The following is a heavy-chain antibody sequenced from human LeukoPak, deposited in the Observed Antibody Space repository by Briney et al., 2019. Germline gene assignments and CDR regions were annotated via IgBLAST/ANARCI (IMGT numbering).Heavy chain of an antibody. CDR1: GFTFSSYG. CDR2: IWYDGSNK. J-gene: IGHJ3*02. CDR3: ARDRAVAGTDAFDI. V-gene: IGHV3-33*01. D-gene: IGHD6-19*01. Sequence: PGGSLRLSCAASGFTFSSYGMHWVRQAPGKGLEWGAVIWYDGSNKYYADSVKGRFTISRDNSKNTLYLQMNSLRAEDTAVYYCARDRAVAGTDAFDIWGQGTMVTVSS.